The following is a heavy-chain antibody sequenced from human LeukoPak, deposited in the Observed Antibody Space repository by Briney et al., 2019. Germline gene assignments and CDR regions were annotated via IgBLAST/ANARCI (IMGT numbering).Heavy chain of an antibody. CDR1: GFTFSSYS. J-gene: IGHJ3*02. CDR3: ARLVNYYDSSGDGFDI. CDR2: ISSSSSYI. Sequence: GGSLRLSCAASGFTFSSYSMNWVRQAPGKGLEWVSSISSSSSYIYYADSVKGRFTISRDNAKNSLYLQMNSLRAEDTAVYYCARLVNYYDSSGDGFDIRGQGTMVTVSS. V-gene: IGHV3-21*01. D-gene: IGHD3-22*01.